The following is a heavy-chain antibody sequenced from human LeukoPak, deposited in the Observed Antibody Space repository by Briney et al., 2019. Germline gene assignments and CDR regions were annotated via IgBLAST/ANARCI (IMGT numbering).Heavy chain of an antibody. CDR1: GYTFTSYA. D-gene: IGHD1-7*01. J-gene: IGHJ4*02. CDR3: AKDPLKWNYVRSFDY. V-gene: IGHV1-3*01. Sequence: ASVKVSCKASGYTFTSYAMHWVRQAPGQRLEWMGWINAGNGNTKYSQKFQGRVTITRDTSASTAYMELSSLRSEDTAVYYCAKDPLKWNYVRSFDYWGQGTLVTVSS. CDR2: INAGNGNT.